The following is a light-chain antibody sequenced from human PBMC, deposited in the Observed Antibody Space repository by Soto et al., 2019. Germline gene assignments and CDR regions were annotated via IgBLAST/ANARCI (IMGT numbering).Light chain of an antibody. J-gene: IGKJ1*01. Sequence: EIVMTQSPATLSVSPGERATLSCRASQSVSSDLAWYQQKPGQAPRLLIYGASTRATGIPARFSGSGSGTEFTLTISSMQFEDFAVYYCQQHNNWPPGTFGQGTKVEIK. CDR3: QQHNNWPPGT. CDR2: GAS. CDR1: QSVSSD. V-gene: IGKV3-15*01.